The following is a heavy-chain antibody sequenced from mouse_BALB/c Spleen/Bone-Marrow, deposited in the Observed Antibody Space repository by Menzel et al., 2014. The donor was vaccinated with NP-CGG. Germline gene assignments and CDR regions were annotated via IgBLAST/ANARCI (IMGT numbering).Heavy chain of an antibody. D-gene: IGHD2-10*02. Sequence: VQLQQSGAELARPGASVKLSCKASGYTSTDYYINWVKQRTGQGLEWIGEIYPGSGNTYYNEKFKGKATLTADKSSSTAYMQLSSLTSEDSAAYFCARREYGNGGFAYWGQGTLVTVSA. V-gene: IGHV1-77*01. CDR3: ARREYGNGGFAY. CDR1: GYTSTDYY. CDR2: IYPGSGNT. J-gene: IGHJ3*01.